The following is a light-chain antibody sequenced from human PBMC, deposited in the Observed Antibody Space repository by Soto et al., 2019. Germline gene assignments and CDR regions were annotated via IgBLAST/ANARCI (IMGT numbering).Light chain of an antibody. CDR1: QGINND. Sequence: DIQMTQSPSSLSASVGDKVTITCRASQGINNDLAWYQQKPGKPPRLLIYAASTLQSGVPSRFSGSGSVTDFTLTITSLQPDDVATYYCQKYNSAPQTFGPGTNVDI. CDR3: QKYNSAPQT. CDR2: AAS. V-gene: IGKV1-27*01. J-gene: IGKJ1*01.